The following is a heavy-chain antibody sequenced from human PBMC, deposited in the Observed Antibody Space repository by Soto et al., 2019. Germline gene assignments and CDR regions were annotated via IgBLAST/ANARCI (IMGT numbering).Heavy chain of an antibody. V-gene: IGHV1-69*13. Sequence: GASVKVSCKASGGTFSSYAISWVLQAPGQGLEWMGGIIPIFGTANYAQKFQGRVTITADESTSTAYMELSSLRSEDTAVYYCARVTPLGQPRPWFDPWGQGTLVTVSS. CDR3: ARVTPLGQPRPWFDP. J-gene: IGHJ5*02. CDR2: IIPIFGTA. CDR1: GGTFSSYA.